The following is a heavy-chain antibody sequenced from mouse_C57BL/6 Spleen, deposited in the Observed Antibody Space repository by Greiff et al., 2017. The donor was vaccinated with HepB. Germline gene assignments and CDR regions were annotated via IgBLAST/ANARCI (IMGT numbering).Heavy chain of an antibody. CDR3: AREDRMITTRRAYYYAMDY. CDR1: GYTFTSYW. V-gene: IGHV1-64*01. Sequence: QVQLQQPGAELVKPGASVKLSCKASGYTFTSYWMHWVKQRPGQGLEWIGMIHPNSGSTNYNEKFKSKATLTVDKSSSTAYMQLSSLTSEDSAVYYCAREDRMITTRRAYYYAMDYWGQGTSVTVSS. J-gene: IGHJ4*01. D-gene: IGHD2-4*01. CDR2: IHPNSGST.